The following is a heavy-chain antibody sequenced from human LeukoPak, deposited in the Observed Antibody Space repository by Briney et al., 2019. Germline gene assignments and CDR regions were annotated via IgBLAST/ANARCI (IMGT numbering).Heavy chain of an antibody. D-gene: IGHD2-2*01. J-gene: IGHJ4*02. V-gene: IGHV3-33*01. CDR2: IWYDGSNK. CDR1: GFTFSSYG. CDR3: ARASWGSLGGLPVDY. Sequence: GGSLRLSCAASGFTFSSYGMHWVRQAPGKGLEWVAVIWYDGSNKYYADSVKGRFIISRDNSKNTLYLQMNSLRAEDTAVYYCARASWGSLGGLPVDYWGQGTLVTVSS.